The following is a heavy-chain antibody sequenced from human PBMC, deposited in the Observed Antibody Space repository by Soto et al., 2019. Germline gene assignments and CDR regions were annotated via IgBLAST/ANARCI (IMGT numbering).Heavy chain of an antibody. Sequence: PGGSLRLSCAASGFTFSSYGMHWVRQAPGKGLEWVAVIWYDGSNKYYADSVKGRFTISRDNSKNTLYLQMNSLGAEDTAVYYCASYGGGYGMDVWGQGTTVTVSS. CDR1: GFTFSSYG. J-gene: IGHJ6*02. CDR2: IWYDGSNK. CDR3: ASYGGGYGMDV. V-gene: IGHV3-33*08. D-gene: IGHD2-15*01.